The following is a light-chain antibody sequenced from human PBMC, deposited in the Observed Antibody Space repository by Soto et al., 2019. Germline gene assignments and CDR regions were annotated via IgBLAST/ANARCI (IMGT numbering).Light chain of an antibody. Sequence: EIVMTPSPATLSVSPGERATRSCRASQRGSSNLAWYQQKPGQAPRLLIYGASTRATGIPARFSGSGSGTECTLTISRLQSEDFAVYYCQQYNTWPPGGTFGQGTKVEIK. CDR1: QRGSSN. V-gene: IGKV3-15*01. CDR3: QQYNTWPPGGT. CDR2: GAS. J-gene: IGKJ1*01.